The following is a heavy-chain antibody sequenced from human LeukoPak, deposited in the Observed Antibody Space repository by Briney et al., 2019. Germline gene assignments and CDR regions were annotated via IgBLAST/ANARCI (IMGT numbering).Heavy chain of an antibody. J-gene: IGHJ4*02. Sequence: SETLSLTCTVSGDSISSSSSYWGWIRQPPGEGLEWIGSIYYSGSTYYNTSLKSRVTISVDTSKNQFSLRLSSVTAADTAVYYCARPGSSGYYGYWGQGTLVTVSS. CDR2: IYYSGST. CDR1: GDSISSSSSY. V-gene: IGHV4-39*07. D-gene: IGHD3-22*01. CDR3: ARPGSSGYYGY.